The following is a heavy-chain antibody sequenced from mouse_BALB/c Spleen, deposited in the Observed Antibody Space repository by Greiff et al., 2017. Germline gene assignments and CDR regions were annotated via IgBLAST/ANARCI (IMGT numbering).Heavy chain of an antibody. D-gene: IGHD2-3*01. CDR2: IWAGGST. CDR3: ARETYDGYYQRLYAMDY. Sequence: QVQLQQSGPGLVAPSQSLSITCTVSGFSLTSYGVHWVRQPPGKGLEWLGVIWAGGSTNYNSALMSRLSISKDNSKSQVILKMNSLQTDDTAMYYCARETYDGYYQRLYAMDYWGQGTSVTVSS. V-gene: IGHV2-9*02. J-gene: IGHJ4*01. CDR1: GFSLTSYG.